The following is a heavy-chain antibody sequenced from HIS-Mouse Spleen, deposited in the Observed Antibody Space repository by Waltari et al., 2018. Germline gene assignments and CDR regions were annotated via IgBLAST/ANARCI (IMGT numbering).Heavy chain of an antibody. V-gene: IGHV2-5*02. Sequence: QITLKESGPTLVKPTQTLTLTCTFPGFSLSTSGVGLGWFRPPPGKALAWLALIYWDDDKRYSPSLKSRLTITKDTSKNQVVLTMTNMDPVDTATYYCAHRGPESYYDFWSGYYVQEYFDYWGQGTLVTVSS. D-gene: IGHD3-3*01. J-gene: IGHJ4*02. CDR3: AHRGPESYYDFWSGYYVQEYFDY. CDR2: IYWDDDK. CDR1: GFSLSTSGVG.